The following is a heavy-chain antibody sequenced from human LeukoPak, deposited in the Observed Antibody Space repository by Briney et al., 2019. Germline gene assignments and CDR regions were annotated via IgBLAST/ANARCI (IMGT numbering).Heavy chain of an antibody. CDR3: ARGEADY. Sequence: GGSLRLSCAASGSGFIFNSYAMSWVRQAPGKGLEWVSTVSGSGGDTNYADSVKGRFSISRDNAKNSLYLQMNSLRAEDTAVYYCARGEADYWGQGTLVTVSS. V-gene: IGHV3-23*01. CDR2: VSGSGGDT. CDR1: GFIFNSYA. J-gene: IGHJ4*02.